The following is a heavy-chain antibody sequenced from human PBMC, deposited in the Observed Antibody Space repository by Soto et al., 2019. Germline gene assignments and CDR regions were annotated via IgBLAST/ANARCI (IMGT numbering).Heavy chain of an antibody. CDR1: GFTFSSYA. CDR2: ISSNGGST. V-gene: IGHV3-64D*06. D-gene: IGHD3-9*01. J-gene: IGHJ4*02. CDR3: VRTPYDIFTGPYYFDY. Sequence: PGGSLRLSCSASGFTFSSYAMHWVRQAPGKGLEYVSAISSNGGSTYYADSVKGRFTISRDNSKNTLYLQMSSLRAEDTAVYYCVRTPYDIFTGPYYFDYWGQGTQVTVSS.